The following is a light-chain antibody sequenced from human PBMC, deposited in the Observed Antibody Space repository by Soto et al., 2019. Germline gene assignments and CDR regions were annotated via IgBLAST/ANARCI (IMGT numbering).Light chain of an antibody. Sequence: EIVMTQSPATLSVSPGERATLSCRASQSVSSNLAWYQQKPGQAPRLLIYGASTRATGIPARFSGSGSGTEFTLTISSLQSEDFAVYYCQQYNNWPPYVTLGQGTKLEIK. CDR2: GAS. V-gene: IGKV3-15*01. J-gene: IGKJ2*01. CDR3: QQYNNWPPYVT. CDR1: QSVSSN.